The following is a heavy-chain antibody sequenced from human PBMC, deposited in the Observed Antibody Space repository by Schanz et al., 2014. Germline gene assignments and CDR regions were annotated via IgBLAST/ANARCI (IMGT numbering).Heavy chain of an antibody. CDR2: ISAFDDKT. CDR1: GYSFTYYA. CDR3: ARETTIITGGAFDV. D-gene: IGHD3-9*01. J-gene: IGHJ3*01. Sequence: QVQLVQSGAEVKKPGASVRVSCKASGYSFTYYAIHWVRQAPGQGPEWMGWISAFDDKTDYAQNFQGRLIMTTDTSTTTVYMELRGLRSDDTAVYYCARETTIITGGAFDVWGQGTMVTVSS. V-gene: IGHV1-18*01.